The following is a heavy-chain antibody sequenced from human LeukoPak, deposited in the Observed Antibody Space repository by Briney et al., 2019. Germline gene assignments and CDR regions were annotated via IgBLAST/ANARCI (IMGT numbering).Heavy chain of an antibody. CDR3: AGELGVASDLVNFFDY. CDR2: INLGSGAT. D-gene: IGHD5-18*01. CDR1: GYTFTSYH. J-gene: IGHJ4*02. V-gene: IGHV1-46*01. Sequence: ASVKVSCKASGYTFTSYHMHWVRQAPGQGLEWMGAINLGSGATFYAQSFQGRIAVTSDTSTNTLYMELSSLRSEDTAVYYCAGELGVASDLVNFFDYWGQGTLVTVSS.